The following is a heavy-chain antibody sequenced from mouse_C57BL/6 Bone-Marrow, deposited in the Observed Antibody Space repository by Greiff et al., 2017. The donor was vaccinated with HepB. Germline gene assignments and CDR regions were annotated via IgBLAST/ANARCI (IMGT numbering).Heavy chain of an antibody. CDR2: INPSSGYT. V-gene: IGHV1-7*01. D-gene: IGHD1-1*01. J-gene: IGHJ4*01. Sequence: VQLQESGAELAKPGASVKLSCKASGYTFTSYWMHWVKQRPGQGLEWIGYINPSSGYTKYNQKFKDKATLTADKSSSTAYMQLSSLTSGDSAVYYCASDYYGSTMDYWGQGTSVTVSS. CDR1: GYTFTSYW. CDR3: ASDYYGSTMDY.